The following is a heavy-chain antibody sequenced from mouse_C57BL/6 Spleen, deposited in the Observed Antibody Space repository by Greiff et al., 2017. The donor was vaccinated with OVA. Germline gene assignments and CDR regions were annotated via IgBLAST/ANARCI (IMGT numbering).Heavy chain of an antibody. V-gene: IGHV8-12*01. Sequence: LQQSGPGILQSSQTLSLTCSFSGFSLSTSGMGVSWIRQPSGKGLEWLAHIYWDDDKRYNPSLKRRLTISKDTSRNQVFLKITSVDTADTATYYCAREYDYDGGYYAMDYWGQGTSVTVSS. D-gene: IGHD2-4*01. CDR1: GFSLSTSGMG. CDR2: IYWDDDK. J-gene: IGHJ4*01. CDR3: AREYDYDGGYYAMDY.